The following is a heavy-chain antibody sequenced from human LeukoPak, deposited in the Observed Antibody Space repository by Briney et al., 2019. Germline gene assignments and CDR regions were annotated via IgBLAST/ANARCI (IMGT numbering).Heavy chain of an antibody. Sequence: GGSLRLSCAASGFTFSSYWMHWVRQAPGKGLVWVSRINSDGSSTSYADSVKGRFTITPDKAKNTLYLQINSLRAEETAVYYCARGVRGSFDYWGQGTLVTVSS. D-gene: IGHD3-10*01. J-gene: IGHJ4*02. CDR1: GFTFSSYW. CDR3: ARGVRGSFDY. V-gene: IGHV3-74*01. CDR2: INSDGSST.